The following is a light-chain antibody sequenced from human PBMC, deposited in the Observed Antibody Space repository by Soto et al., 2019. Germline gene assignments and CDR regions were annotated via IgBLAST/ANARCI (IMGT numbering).Light chain of an antibody. Sequence: EIVVTQSPATLSVSPGERATLSCRASQSVGSTLAWYQQSPGQPPTLLIYGASTRATGILAWFSGSGSGTRFTLTISSLQSEAFAVYYCQEYNNWPPWTFGQGTKVQI. J-gene: IGKJ1*01. V-gene: IGKV3-15*01. CDR1: QSVGST. CDR2: GAS. CDR3: QEYNNWPPWT.